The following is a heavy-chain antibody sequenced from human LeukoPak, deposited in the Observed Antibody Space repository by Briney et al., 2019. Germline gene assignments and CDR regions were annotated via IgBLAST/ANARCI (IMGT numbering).Heavy chain of an antibody. D-gene: IGHD1-14*01. CDR2: IFVGSGNT. V-gene: IGHV1-58*01. CDR1: GFTFTSSA. CDR3: AAERVEPRRGYYYYGMDV. J-gene: IGHJ6*02. Sequence: SVKVSCTASGFTFTSSAVKWVRQARGQRLEWVGWIFVGSGNTNYAQKFQERVTITRDMYTSTAYMELSSLRSEDTAVYYCAAERVEPRRGYYYYGMDVWGQGTTVTVSS.